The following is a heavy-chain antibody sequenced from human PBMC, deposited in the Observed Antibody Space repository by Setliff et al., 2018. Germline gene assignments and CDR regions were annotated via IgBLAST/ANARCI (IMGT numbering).Heavy chain of an antibody. V-gene: IGHV4-38-2*02. J-gene: IGHJ4*02. CDR1: GYSISSGYI. CDR2: IGHTGSI. CDR3: ARDLGHGGDSDY. Sequence: PSETLSLTCTVSGYSISSGYIWGWIRQRPGKGLEWVGNIGHTGSINYNPSLKSRLTISRDTSKNQVSLRLNSVTATDTAVYYCARDLGHGGDSDYWGQGILVTVSS. D-gene: IGHD2-21*02.